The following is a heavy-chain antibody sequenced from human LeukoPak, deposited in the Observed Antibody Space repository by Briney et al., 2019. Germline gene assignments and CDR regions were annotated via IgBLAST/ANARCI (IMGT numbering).Heavy chain of an antibody. V-gene: IGHV3-48*01. CDR2: IGISSGNT. CDR1: GFTFSSYS. CDR3: ARDTKYAFDN. D-gene: IGHD2-2*01. J-gene: IGHJ4*02. Sequence: GGSLRLSCAASGFTFSSYSMNWVRQAPGKGLEWISYIGISSGNTKYADSVKGRFTISGDKAKNSVYLQMNSLRVEDTAGYYCARDTKYAFDNWGQGTLVTVSS.